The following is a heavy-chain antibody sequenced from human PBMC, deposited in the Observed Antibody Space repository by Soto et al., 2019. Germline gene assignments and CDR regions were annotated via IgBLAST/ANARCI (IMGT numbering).Heavy chain of an antibody. CDR3: ARPAPECSSPGCAN. CDR2: INQDGSES. Sequence: EVQLVESGGGLVQPGGSLRLSCVVSGLTFSNYWMSWVRQAPGKGLEWVANINQDGSESYYVDSVKGRFTISRDNAKNSLYLQMTSLRAEDTAVYYCARPAPECSSPGCANWGQGTLVTVSS. J-gene: IGHJ4*02. D-gene: IGHD2-2*01. V-gene: IGHV3-7*01. CDR1: GLTFSNYW.